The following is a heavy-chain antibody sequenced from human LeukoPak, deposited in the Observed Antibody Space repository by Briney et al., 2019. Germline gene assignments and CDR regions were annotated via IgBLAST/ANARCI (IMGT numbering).Heavy chain of an antibody. CDR1: GFTFSGSA. V-gene: IGHV3-73*01. Sequence: GGSLRLSCAASGFTFSGSAMHWVRQASGKGLEWVGRIRRKANSYATAYAASVEGRFTISRDDSKNTAYLQMNSLKTEDTAVYYCTSSYDSSGYQRYFDYWGQGTLVTVSS. CDR2: IRRKANSYAT. D-gene: IGHD3-22*01. CDR3: TSSYDSSGYQRYFDY. J-gene: IGHJ4*02.